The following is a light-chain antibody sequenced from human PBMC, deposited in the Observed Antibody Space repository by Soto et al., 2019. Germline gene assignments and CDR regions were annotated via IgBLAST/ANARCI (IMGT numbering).Light chain of an antibody. CDR1: PSVSGSN. V-gene: IGKV3-20*01. CDR3: QQYNNWPPWT. J-gene: IGKJ1*01. CDR2: GAS. Sequence: EIVLTQSPGTLSLSPGERATLSCRASPSVSGSNLAWYQQKPGQAPRLVIYGASSRATGIPDRFSGSGSGTDFTLTISRLEPEDFAVYYCQQYNNWPPWTFGQGTKVDNK.